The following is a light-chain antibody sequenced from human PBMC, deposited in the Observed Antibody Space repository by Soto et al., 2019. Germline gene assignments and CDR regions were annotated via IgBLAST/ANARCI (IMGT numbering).Light chain of an antibody. J-gene: IGKJ1*01. CDR3: QHHNSYSST. CDR2: KAS. CDR1: QTISSW. Sequence: DIQMTQSPSTLSGSVGDRVTITCRASQTISSWLAWYQQKPGKAPKLLIYKASTLKSGVPSRFSGSGSGTEFTLTISSLQPDDFATYYCQHHNSYSSTFGHGTKVDIK. V-gene: IGKV1-5*03.